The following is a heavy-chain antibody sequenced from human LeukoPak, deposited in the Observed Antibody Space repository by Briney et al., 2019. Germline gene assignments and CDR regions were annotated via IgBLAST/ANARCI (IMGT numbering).Heavy chain of an antibody. CDR2: ISGSGGST. D-gene: IGHD6-19*01. Sequence: PGGSLRLSCAASGFTFSSYAMSWVRQAPGKGLEWVSAISGSGGSTYYADSVKGRFTISRDNSKNTLYLQMNSLRAEDTAVYYCAKDRSSGWLRAYFDYWGQGTLVTVSS. CDR1: GFTFSSYA. J-gene: IGHJ4*02. V-gene: IGHV3-23*01. CDR3: AKDRSSGWLRAYFDY.